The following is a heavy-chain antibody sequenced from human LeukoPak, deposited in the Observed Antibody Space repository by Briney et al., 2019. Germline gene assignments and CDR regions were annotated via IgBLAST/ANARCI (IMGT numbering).Heavy chain of an antibody. CDR1: GYSFTSYW. CDR3: ATTKYYYDSSGYPTGAFDI. V-gene: IGHV5-51*01. Sequence: GESLKISCKGSGYSFTSYWIGWVRQMPGKGLEWMAIIYPGDSDTRYSPSFQGQVTISADKSISTAYLQWSSLKASDTAMYYCATTKYYYDSSGYPTGAFDIWGQGTMVTVSS. J-gene: IGHJ3*02. D-gene: IGHD3-22*01. CDR2: IYPGDSDT.